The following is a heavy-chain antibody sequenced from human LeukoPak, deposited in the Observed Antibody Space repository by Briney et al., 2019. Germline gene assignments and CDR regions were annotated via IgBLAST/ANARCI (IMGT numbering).Heavy chain of an antibody. D-gene: IGHD6-19*01. CDR2: IYNGDNT. V-gene: IGHV3-66*01. J-gene: IGHJ4*02. CDR3: AGASQWLAFDY. Sequence: PGGSLRLSCAVSGFTVGSIHMAWVRQAPGKGLEWVSVIYNGDNTYYADSVRGRFTISRDNSKNTMYLQMNSLRAEDTAVYHCAGASQWLAFDYWGQGTLVTVSS. CDR1: GFTVGSIH.